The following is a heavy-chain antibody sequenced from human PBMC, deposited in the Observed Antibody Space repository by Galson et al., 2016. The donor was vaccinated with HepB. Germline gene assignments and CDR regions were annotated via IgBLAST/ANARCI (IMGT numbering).Heavy chain of an antibody. D-gene: IGHD6-13*01. CDR3: RIGAAGFDF. CDR2: LKSDGIST. Sequence: SLRLSCAASGFTFSSHWMHWVRQAPGKGLVCVSRLKSDGISTYYADSVKGRFTISRDNAKNTLYPQMNSLRAEDTAVYYCRIGAAGFDFWGQGTLVTVSS. J-gene: IGHJ4*02. CDR1: GFTFSSHW. V-gene: IGHV3-74*01.